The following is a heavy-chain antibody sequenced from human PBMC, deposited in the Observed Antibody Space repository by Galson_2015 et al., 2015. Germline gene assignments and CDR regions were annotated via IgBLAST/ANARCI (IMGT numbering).Heavy chain of an antibody. CDR3: AKVPGFGLVIRTAVDY. CDR2: ISGSGGST. CDR1: GFTFSSYA. D-gene: IGHD3/OR15-3a*01. Sequence: SLRLSCAASGFTFSSYAMSWVRQAPGKGLEWVSAISGSGGSTYYADSVKGRFTISRDNSKNTPYLQMNSLRAEDTAVYYCAKVPGFGLVIRTAVDYWGQGTLVTVSS. V-gene: IGHV3-23*01. J-gene: IGHJ4*02.